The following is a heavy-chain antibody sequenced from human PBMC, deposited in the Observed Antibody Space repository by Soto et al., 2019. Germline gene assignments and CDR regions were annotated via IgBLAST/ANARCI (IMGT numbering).Heavy chain of an antibody. CDR1: GGTFSSYA. D-gene: IGHD2-8*01. CDR2: IIPIFGAA. V-gene: IGHV1-69*01. J-gene: IGHJ6*02. Sequence: QVQLVQSGAEVKKPGPSLKVSCKASGGTFSSYAISWVRQAPGQGLEWMGGIIPIFGAANYAQKFQGRVTITADESTSTAYMELSSLRSEDTAVYYCAGRGYCTNGVGYPIGYYYGMDVWGQGTTVTVSS. CDR3: AGRGYCTNGVGYPIGYYYGMDV.